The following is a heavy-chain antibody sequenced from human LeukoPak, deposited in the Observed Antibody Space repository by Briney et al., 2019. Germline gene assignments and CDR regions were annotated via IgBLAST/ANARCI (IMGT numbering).Heavy chain of an antibody. CDR3: ARDPIYDILTSGAFDI. CDR1: GFTFSSYG. D-gene: IGHD3-9*01. V-gene: IGHV3-33*08. Sequence: PGRSLRLSCAASGFTFSSYGMHWVRQAPGKGLEWVAVIWYDGSNKYYADSVKGRFTISRDNSKNTLYLQMNSLRAEDTAVYYCARDPIYDILTSGAFDIWGQGTMVTVSS. CDR2: IWYDGSNK. J-gene: IGHJ3*02.